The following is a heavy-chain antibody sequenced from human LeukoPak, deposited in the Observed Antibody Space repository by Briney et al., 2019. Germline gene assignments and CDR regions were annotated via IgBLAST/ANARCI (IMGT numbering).Heavy chain of an antibody. V-gene: IGHV4-61*02. J-gene: IGHJ3*02. Sequence: PSQTLSLTCTVSGGSISSGSYYWSWIRQPAGKGLEWIGRIYTSGSTNYNPSLKSRVTISVDTSKNQFSLKLSSVTAADTAVYYCARDYRPADDAFDIWGQGTMVTVSS. CDR3: ARDYRPADDAFDI. CDR2: IYTSGST. CDR1: GGSISSGSYY. D-gene: IGHD1-14*01.